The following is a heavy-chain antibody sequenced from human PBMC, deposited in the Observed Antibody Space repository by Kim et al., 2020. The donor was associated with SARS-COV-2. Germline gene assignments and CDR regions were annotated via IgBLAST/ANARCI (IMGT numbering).Heavy chain of an antibody. J-gene: IGHJ4*02. CDR1: GFTFTTYN. CDR2: ISVTDAI. V-gene: IGHV3-48*02. D-gene: IGHD7-27*01. CDR3: ARDWNWGIDV. Sequence: GVSLRLSCAASGFTFTTYNMNWVRQAPGKGLEWISYISVTDAIYYADSVKGRFTISRDYAKNSLDLQMNSLRDEDTAVYYCARDWNWGIDVWGQGTLVTV.